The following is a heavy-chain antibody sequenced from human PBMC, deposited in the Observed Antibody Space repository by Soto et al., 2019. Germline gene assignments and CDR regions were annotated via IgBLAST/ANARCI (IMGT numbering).Heavy chain of an antibody. CDR1: GFTFSSYG. Sequence: GGSLRLSCAASGFTFSSYGMHWVRQAPGKGLEWVAVISYDGSNKYYADSVKGRFTISRDNSKNTLYLQMNSLRAEDTAGYYCGPAPGERYCSGGSCYPDAYYFDYWGQGTLVTVSS. CDR3: GPAPGERYCSGGSCYPDAYYFDY. V-gene: IGHV3-30*03. CDR2: ISYDGSNK. D-gene: IGHD2-15*01. J-gene: IGHJ4*02.